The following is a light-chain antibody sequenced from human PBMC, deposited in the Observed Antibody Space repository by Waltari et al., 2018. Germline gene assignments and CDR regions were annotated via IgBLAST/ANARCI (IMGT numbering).Light chain of an antibody. Sequence: IVMTQSPDSLSVSLGERATINCKSSRTVVSTANNKNHLAWYQHKSGQSPRVLFYWASSRASGVPDRFSVSGSGTDFNLTITGLRPEDVAVYFCHQYYSTPTFGQGTKVEVK. CDR1: RTVVSTANNKNH. CDR2: WAS. J-gene: IGKJ1*01. V-gene: IGKV4-1*01. CDR3: HQYYSTPT.